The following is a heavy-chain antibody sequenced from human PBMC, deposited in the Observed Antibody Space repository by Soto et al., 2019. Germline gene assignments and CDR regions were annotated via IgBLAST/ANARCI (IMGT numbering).Heavy chain of an antibody. Sequence: SVKVSCKASAYTFSGYYIHWVRQAPGQGLEWMGWISPKSGSANLAQRFQGRVTMTRDTSITTAYMELRRLKSDDTAVYYCARGHYYGPAYGMDVWGQGTTVTVSS. J-gene: IGHJ6*02. D-gene: IGHD3-10*01. CDR1: AYTFSGYY. V-gene: IGHV1-2*02. CDR3: ARGHYYGPAYGMDV. CDR2: ISPKSGSA.